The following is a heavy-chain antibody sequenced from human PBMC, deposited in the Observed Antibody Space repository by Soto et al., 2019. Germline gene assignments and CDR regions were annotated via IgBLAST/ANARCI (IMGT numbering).Heavy chain of an antibody. Sequence: PXESLSLSCSVSGFTFSSYAMHWVRQAPGEGLQYVSAITSNGGSTYYADSVKGRFTISRDNSKNTLYLQMSSLRAEDTAVYYCVKDREILEVTPAYYFDYWGQGTLV. J-gene: IGHJ4*02. V-gene: IGHV3-64D*06. D-gene: IGHD2-21*02. CDR3: VKDREILEVTPAYYFDY. CDR2: ITSNGGST. CDR1: GFTFSSYA.